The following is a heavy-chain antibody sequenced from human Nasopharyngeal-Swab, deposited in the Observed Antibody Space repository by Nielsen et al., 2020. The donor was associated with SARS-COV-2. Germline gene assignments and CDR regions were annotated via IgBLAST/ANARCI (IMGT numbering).Heavy chain of an antibody. D-gene: IGHD4-17*01. CDR2: INPNSGGT. Sequence: ASVKVSCKASGYTFTGYYMHWVRQAPGQGLEWMGWINPNSGGTNYAQKFQGWVTMTRDTSISTAYMELSRLRSDDTAVYYCARVVDYGDYVVYDYWGQGTLATVSS. J-gene: IGHJ4*02. CDR1: GYTFTGYY. CDR3: ARVVDYGDYVVYDY. V-gene: IGHV1-2*04.